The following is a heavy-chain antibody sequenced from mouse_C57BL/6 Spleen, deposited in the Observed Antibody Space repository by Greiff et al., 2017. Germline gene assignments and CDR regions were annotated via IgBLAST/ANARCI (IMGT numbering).Heavy chain of an antibody. CDR3: ASWGYFDV. Sequence: EVKLVESGGDLVKPGGSLKLSCAASGFTCSSYGMSWVRQTPDKRLEWVATISSGGSYTYYPDSVKGRFTISRDNAKNTLYLQMSSLKSEDTAMYYCASWGYFDVWGTGTTVTVSS. CDR1: GFTCSSYG. D-gene: IGHD4-1*01. J-gene: IGHJ1*03. CDR2: ISSGGSYT. V-gene: IGHV5-6*01.